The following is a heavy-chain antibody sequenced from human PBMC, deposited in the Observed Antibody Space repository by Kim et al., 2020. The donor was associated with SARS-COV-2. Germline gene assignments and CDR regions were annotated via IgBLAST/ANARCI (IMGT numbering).Heavy chain of an antibody. D-gene: IGHD2-2*01. CDR2: INPKNGGT. J-gene: IGHJ6*02. Sequence: ASVKVSCKASGYTFTGYYMHWVRQAPGQGLEWMGWINPKNGGTNYAQKFQGRVTLGRDTSITTTYMEMRRLTSDDTAMYYCVREEGTITTDYYYGLDVWGQGTTITVSS. CDR1: GYTFTGYY. CDR3: VREEGTITTDYYYGLDV. V-gene: IGHV1-2*02.